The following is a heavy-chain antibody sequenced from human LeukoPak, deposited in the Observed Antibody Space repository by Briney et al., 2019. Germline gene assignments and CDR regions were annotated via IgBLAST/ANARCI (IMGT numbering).Heavy chain of an antibody. CDR1: GFTVTHYA. Sequence: GGSLRLSCSASGFTVTHYAMHWVRQAPGKGLQWVSILFTDGTTYYADSVRGRFAISRDSYRNTLYLHMTGLRADDTALYFCARDRPYYDKGDMDVWGQGTMVTVSS. J-gene: IGHJ6*02. CDR3: ARDRPYYDKGDMDV. D-gene: IGHD3-16*01. V-gene: IGHV3-53*01. CDR2: LFTDGTT.